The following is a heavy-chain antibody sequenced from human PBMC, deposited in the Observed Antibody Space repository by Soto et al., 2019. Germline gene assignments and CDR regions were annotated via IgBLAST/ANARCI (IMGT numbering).Heavy chain of an antibody. CDR2: IWYDGSNK. D-gene: IGHD3-10*01. V-gene: IGHV3-33*01. J-gene: IGHJ4*02. CDR3: ARATRGVITHHFDS. CDR1: GFTFSSYG. Sequence: QVQLVESGGGMVQPGRSLRLSCAASGFTFSSYGMHWVRQAPGKGLEWVAVIWYDGSNKYSADSVKGRFTISRDNSQNTRDLQMNSLRAEDTAVYYCARATRGVITHHFDSWGQGTLVTVSS.